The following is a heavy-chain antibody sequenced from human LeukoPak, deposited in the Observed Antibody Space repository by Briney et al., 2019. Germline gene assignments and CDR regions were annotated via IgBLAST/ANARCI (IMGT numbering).Heavy chain of an antibody. CDR3: ARGTPVPAANYYYYYMDV. V-gene: IGHV1-69*13. CDR2: IIPIFGTA. D-gene: IGHD2-2*01. Sequence: SVKVSCKASGGTFSSYAISWVRQAPGQGLEWMGGIIPIFGTANYAQKFQGRVTITAVESTSTAYMELSSLRSEDTAVYYCARGTPVPAANYYYYYMDVWGKGTTVTVSS. J-gene: IGHJ6*03. CDR1: GGTFSSYA.